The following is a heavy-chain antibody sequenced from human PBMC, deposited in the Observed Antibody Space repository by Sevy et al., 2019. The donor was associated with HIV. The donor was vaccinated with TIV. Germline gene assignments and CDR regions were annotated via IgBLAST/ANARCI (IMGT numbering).Heavy chain of an antibody. Sequence: GGSLRLSCAASGFTLSDYYMSWIRQAPGKGLQWIAYIDGNGDTIDYADSLKGGVTISRDNAKNSVYLKMNTLRAEDTAVYYCARDHVKDGEGGDYYYHAMDVWGRGTTVTVSS. J-gene: IGHJ6*02. CDR2: IDGNGDTI. V-gene: IGHV3-11*01. CDR1: GFTLSDYY. CDR3: ARDHVKDGEGGDYYYHAMDV. D-gene: IGHD2-21*01.